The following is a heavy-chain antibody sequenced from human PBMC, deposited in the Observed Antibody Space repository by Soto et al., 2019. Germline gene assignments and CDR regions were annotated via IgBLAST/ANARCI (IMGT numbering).Heavy chain of an antibody. CDR2: ISAYNGNT. D-gene: IGHD2-2*02. J-gene: IGHJ6*02. Sequence: ASVKVSCKASGYTFTSYCISWVRQAPGQGLEWMGWISAYNGNTNYAQKLQGRVTMTTDTSTSTAYMELRSLRSDDTAVYYCASGAIVVVPAAIPWYYYGMDVWGQGTTVTVSS. CDR3: ASGAIVVVPAAIPWYYYGMDV. CDR1: GYTFTSYC. V-gene: IGHV1-18*01.